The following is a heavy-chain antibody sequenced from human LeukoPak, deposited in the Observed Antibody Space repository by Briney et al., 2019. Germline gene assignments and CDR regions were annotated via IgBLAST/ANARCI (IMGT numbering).Heavy chain of an antibody. CDR3: ARDTAPLLVGATRY. V-gene: IGHV3-30*04. CDR2: ISYDGSNK. Sequence: PGGSLRLSCAASGFTFSSYAMHWVRQAPGKGLEWVAVISYDGSNKYYADSVKGRFTISGDNSKNTLYLQMNSLRAEDTAVYYCARDTAPLLVGATRYWGQGTLVTVSS. CDR1: GFTFSSYA. D-gene: IGHD1-26*01. J-gene: IGHJ4*02.